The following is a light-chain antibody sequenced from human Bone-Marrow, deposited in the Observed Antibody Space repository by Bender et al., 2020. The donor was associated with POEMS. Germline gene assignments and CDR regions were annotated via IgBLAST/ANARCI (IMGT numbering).Light chain of an antibody. J-gene: IGLJ3*02. CDR1: SSDIGGYNY. CDR3: ISYTSSSTLV. Sequence: QSALTQPASVSGSPGQSITISCTGTSSDIGGYNYVSWYQQHPAKSPKLMILDVNKRPTGVSNRFSGYKYGNTASLTISGLQAEDEAYYFWISYTSSSTLVFGGGPKLTVL. V-gene: IGLV2-14*03. CDR2: DVN.